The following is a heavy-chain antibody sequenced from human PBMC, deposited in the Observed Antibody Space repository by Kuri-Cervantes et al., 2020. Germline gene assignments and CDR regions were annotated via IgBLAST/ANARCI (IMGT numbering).Heavy chain of an antibody. J-gene: IGHJ4*02. CDR2: ISGSGGST. D-gene: IGHD6-19*01. V-gene: IGHV3-23*01. CDR3: AKDCCSSAFMGDS. CDR1: GLTFSSYA. Sequence: GESLKISCAASGLTFSSYAMSWVRQAPGKGLEWVSAISGSGGSTYYADSVKGRFSISRDNSRNTVFLQMNSLRVEDTALYYCAKDCCSSAFMGDSWGQGTLVTVSS.